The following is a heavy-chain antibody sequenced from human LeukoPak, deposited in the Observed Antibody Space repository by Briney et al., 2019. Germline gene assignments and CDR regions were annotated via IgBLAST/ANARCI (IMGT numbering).Heavy chain of an antibody. J-gene: IGHJ5*02. CDR3: ATDRGFLYSSSAGGWFDP. D-gene: IGHD6-13*01. Sequence: ASVKVSCKVSGYTLTELSMHWVRQAPGKGLEWMGGFDPEDGGTIYAQKFQGRVTMTEDTSTDTAYMELSSLRSEDTVVYYCATDRGFLYSSSAGGWFDPWGQGTLVTVSS. CDR2: FDPEDGGT. CDR1: GYTLTELS. V-gene: IGHV1-24*01.